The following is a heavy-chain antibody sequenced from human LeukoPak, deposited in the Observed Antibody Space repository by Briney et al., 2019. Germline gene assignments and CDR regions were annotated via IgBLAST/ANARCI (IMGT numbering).Heavy chain of an antibody. CDR2: ISSSSSYI. D-gene: IGHD3-10*01. J-gene: IGHJ6*02. Sequence: GGSLRLSCAASGFTFSSYSMNWVRQAPGKGLEWVSSISSSSSYIYYADSVKGRFTISRDNSKNTLYLQMNSLRAEDTAVYYCAKNLYYYGSGSYFYYYGMDVWGQGTTVTVSS. V-gene: IGHV3-21*01. CDR3: AKNLYYYGSGSYFYYYGMDV. CDR1: GFTFSSYS.